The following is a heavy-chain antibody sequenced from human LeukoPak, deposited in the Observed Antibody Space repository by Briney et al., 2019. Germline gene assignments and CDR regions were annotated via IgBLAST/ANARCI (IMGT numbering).Heavy chain of an antibody. D-gene: IGHD3-22*01. CDR3: ASVPYYYDSSGPMIFDY. J-gene: IGHJ4*02. CDR1: GYSISSGYY. CDR2: IYHSGST. Sequence: SETLSLTCTVSGYSISSGYYWGWIRQPPGKGLEWIGSIYHSGSTYYNPSLKSRVTISVDTSKNQFSLKLSSVTAADTAVYYCASVPYYYDSSGPMIFDYWGQGTLVTVSS. V-gene: IGHV4-38-2*02.